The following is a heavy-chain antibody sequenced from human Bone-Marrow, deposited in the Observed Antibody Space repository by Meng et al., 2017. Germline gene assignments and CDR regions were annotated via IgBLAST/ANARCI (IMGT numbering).Heavy chain of an antibody. Sequence: VLLGETGGGLIQPGGSLRLSCAASGFTVSSKYMSWVRQSPGKGLEWVSVMYSGGDTHYTDSVKGRFTISKDNSKNTLYLQMNNLRAEDTAVYYCATGETRYWFDPWGQGTLVTVSS. CDR3: ATGETRYWFDP. CDR2: MYSGGDT. D-gene: IGHD1-26*01. V-gene: IGHV3-53*02. J-gene: IGHJ5*02. CDR1: GFTVSSKY.